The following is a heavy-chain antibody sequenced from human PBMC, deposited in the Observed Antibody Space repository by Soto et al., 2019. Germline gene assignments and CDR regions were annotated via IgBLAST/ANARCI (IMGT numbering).Heavy chain of an antibody. Sequence: EVQLVESGGGLVQPGGSLRLSCAASGFTVSSNYMSWVRQAPGKGLEWVSVIYSGGSTYYADSVKGRFTISRHNSKNTLYLQMNSLSAEDTAVYYCARDCSGGSCYSDYWGQGTLVTVSS. D-gene: IGHD2-15*01. CDR1: GFTVSSNY. CDR2: IYSGGST. V-gene: IGHV3-53*04. CDR3: ARDCSGGSCYSDY. J-gene: IGHJ4*02.